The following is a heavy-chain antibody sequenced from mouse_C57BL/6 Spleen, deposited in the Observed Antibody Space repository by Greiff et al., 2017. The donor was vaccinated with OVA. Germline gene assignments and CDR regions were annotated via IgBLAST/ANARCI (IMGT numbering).Heavy chain of an antibody. CDR3: ARSITTVVATYWYFDV. Sequence: EVQLVESGGGLVQPGGSLSLSCAASGFTFTDYYMSWVRQPPGKALEWLGFIRNKANGYTTEYSASVKGRFTISRDNSQSILYLQMNALRAEDSATYYCARSITTVVATYWYFDVWGTGTTVTVSS. CDR1: GFTFTDYY. V-gene: IGHV7-3*01. D-gene: IGHD1-1*01. J-gene: IGHJ1*03. CDR2: IRNKANGYTT.